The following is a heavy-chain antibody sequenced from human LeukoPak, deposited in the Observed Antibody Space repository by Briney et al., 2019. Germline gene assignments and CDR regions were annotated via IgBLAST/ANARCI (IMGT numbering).Heavy chain of an antibody. Sequence: ASVKVSCKASGYTFTSYDINWVRQATGQGLEWMGWMNPNSGNTGYAQKFQGRVTMTRNTSISTAYMELSSLRSEDTAVYYCARGVRTQRGYSCGFDYWGQGTLVTVSS. V-gene: IGHV1-8*02. J-gene: IGHJ4*02. CDR1: GYTFTSYD. CDR2: MNPNSGNT. D-gene: IGHD5-18*01. CDR3: ARGVRTQRGYSCGFDY.